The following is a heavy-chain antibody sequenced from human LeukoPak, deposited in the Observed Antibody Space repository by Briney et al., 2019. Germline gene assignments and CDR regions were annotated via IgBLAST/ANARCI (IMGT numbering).Heavy chain of an antibody. Sequence: GGSLRVSCAASGFTFSSYAMSWVRLAPGKGLEWVSTVSGNGATTYYADSVKGRFTISRDNSKNTLDLQMSSLRAEDTAIYFCARVPHPTYYFDYWGRGTLVTVSS. CDR2: VSGNGATT. J-gene: IGHJ4*02. V-gene: IGHV3-23*01. CDR3: ARVPHPTYYFDY. CDR1: GFTFSSYA. D-gene: IGHD4-11*01.